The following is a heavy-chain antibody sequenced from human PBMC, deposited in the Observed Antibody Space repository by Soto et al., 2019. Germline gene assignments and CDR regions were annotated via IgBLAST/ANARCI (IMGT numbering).Heavy chain of an antibody. CDR1: GFTFSSNG. CDR2: ISYDGSNK. V-gene: IGHV3-30*18. CDR3: AKDGEGFYYYDSSGPESWFDS. D-gene: IGHD3-22*01. Sequence: QAGGSLRLSCAASGFTFSSNGMHWVRQAPGKGLEWVALISYDGSNKFYADSVKGRFTITRDNSKNTLYLQMNSLRPDDTAVYYCAKDGEGFYYYDSSGPESWFDSWGQGTRVTVSS. J-gene: IGHJ5*01.